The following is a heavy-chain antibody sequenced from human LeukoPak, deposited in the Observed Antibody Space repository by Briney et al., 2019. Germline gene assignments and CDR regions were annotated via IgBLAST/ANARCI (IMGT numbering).Heavy chain of an antibody. CDR3: AREYADYYDSSGYFDY. Sequence: SETLSLTCTVSGGSISSYCWSWIRQPPGKGLEWIGYIYYSGSTNYNPSLKSRVTISVDTSKNQFSLKLSSVTAADTAVYYCAREYADYYDSSGYFDYWGQGTLVTVSS. CDR2: IYYSGST. CDR1: GGSISSYC. D-gene: IGHD3-22*01. V-gene: IGHV4-59*01. J-gene: IGHJ4*02.